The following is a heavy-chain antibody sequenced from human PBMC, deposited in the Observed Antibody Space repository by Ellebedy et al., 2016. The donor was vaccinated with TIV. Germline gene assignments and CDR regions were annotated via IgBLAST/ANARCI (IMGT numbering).Heavy chain of an antibody. D-gene: IGHD2/OR15-2a*01. CDR1: SGSVSNYF. CDR2: VRSSGST. J-gene: IGHJ6*02. V-gene: IGHV4-4*07. CDR3: TRDQRGAGKLYLYYYGMDV. Sequence: SETLSLTXTVSSGSVSNYFWSWIRQTAGKGLEWIGRVRSSGSTNYNSSFKSRVTMSVDTSKNQFSLKLTSVTAADTAVYFCTRDQRGAGKLYLYYYGMDVWGQGTTVTVSS.